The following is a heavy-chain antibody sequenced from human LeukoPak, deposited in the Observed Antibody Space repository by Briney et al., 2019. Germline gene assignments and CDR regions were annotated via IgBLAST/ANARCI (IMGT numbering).Heavy chain of an antibody. CDR1: GFTFSDYY. V-gene: IGHV3-11*01. CDR2: ISSSGSTI. Sequence: GGSLRLSCAASGFTFSDYYMSWIRQAPGKGLEWVSYISSSGSTIYYADSVKGRFTISRDNAKNSLYLQMNSLRAEDTAVYYCAGGRWWELDHAFDIWGQGTMVTVSS. D-gene: IGHD2-15*01. CDR3: AGGRWWELDHAFDI. J-gene: IGHJ3*02.